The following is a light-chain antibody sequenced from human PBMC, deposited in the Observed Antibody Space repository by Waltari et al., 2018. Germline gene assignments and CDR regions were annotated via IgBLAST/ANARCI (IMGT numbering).Light chain of an antibody. CDR1: SNDVGFSNS. CDR3: SSESSDKVVL. CDR2: DVR. J-gene: IGLJ3*02. Sequence: QSALTQPASVSGSPGQSVTISCTGTSNDVGFSNSVSWYQDHPGQGPKVIIYDVRDRPSGVSARFSGSKSGNTASLTISGLQAEDEAVYSCSSESSDKVVLFGGGTKVTVL. V-gene: IGLV2-14*03.